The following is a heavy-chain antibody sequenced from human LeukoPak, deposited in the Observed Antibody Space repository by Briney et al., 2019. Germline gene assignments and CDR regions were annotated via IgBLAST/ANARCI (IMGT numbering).Heavy chain of an antibody. J-gene: IGHJ4*02. CDR2: ILGGGSKA. D-gene: IGHD7-27*01. Sequence: GGSLRLSCAASGFTFSTYGMQWVRQAPGKGLEWVAVILGGGSKAHYADSVRGRFTVSRDNSKNTLYLQMNSLKAEDTAVYYCARDSITGDNSLDYWGRGTLVTVSS. CDR1: GFTFSTYG. V-gene: IGHV3-33*05. CDR3: ARDSITGDNSLDY.